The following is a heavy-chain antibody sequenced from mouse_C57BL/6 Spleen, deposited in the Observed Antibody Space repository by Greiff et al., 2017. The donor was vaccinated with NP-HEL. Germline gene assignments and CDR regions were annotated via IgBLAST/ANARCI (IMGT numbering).Heavy chain of an antibody. J-gene: IGHJ4*01. V-gene: IGHV5-6*01. CDR2: ISSGGSYT. CDR3: ARQDDYDLDYYAMDY. D-gene: IGHD2-4*01. CDR1: GFTFSSYG. Sequence: EVQGVESGGDLVKPGGSLKLSCAASGFTFSSYGMSWVRQTPDKRLEWVATISSGGSYTYYLDSVKGRFTISRDNAKNTLYLQMSSLKSEDTAMYYCARQDDYDLDYYAMDYWGQGTSVTVSS.